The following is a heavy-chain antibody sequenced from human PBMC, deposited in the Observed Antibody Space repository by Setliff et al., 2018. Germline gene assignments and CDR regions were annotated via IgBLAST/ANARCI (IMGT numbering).Heavy chain of an antibody. V-gene: IGHV4-38-2*01. J-gene: IGHJ3*02. CDR1: GASISTYYY. Sequence: PSETLSLTCDVSGASISTYYYWGWIRQPPGKGLEWLGNIYHSGAAYYNPSLKSRVTISVDTSKNQFSLKLSSVTAADTAVYYCARPLAAGELSGAFDIWGQGTMVTVSS. CDR3: ARPLAAGELSGAFDI. D-gene: IGHD6-13*01. CDR2: IYHSGAA.